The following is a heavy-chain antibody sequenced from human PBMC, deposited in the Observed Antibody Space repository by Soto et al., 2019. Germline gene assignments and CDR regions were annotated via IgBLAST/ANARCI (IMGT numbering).Heavy chain of an antibody. CDR1: GFTFSSYA. Sequence: EVQLLESGGGLVQPGGSLRLSCAASGFTFSSYAMSWVRQAPGKGLEWVSAISGSGGSTYYADSVKGRFTISRYNSKNTLYMQMNSLRAENTGVYCCAKDDGVYLGRNLGTFDYWGQGALVTVSS. CDR2: ISGSGGST. CDR3: AKDDGVYLGRNLGTFDY. V-gene: IGHV3-23*01. J-gene: IGHJ4*02. D-gene: IGHD4-17*01.